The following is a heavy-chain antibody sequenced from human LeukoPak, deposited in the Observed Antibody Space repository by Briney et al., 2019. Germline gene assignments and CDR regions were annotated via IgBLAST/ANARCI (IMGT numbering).Heavy chain of an antibody. Sequence: PGGSLRLSCAASGFTFSSYAMSWVRQAPGKGLERVSAISGSGGSTYYADSVKGRFTISRDNSKNTPYLQMNSLRAEDTAVYYCAMDSGYDLTDYYYYYYMDVWGKGTTVTISS. J-gene: IGHJ6*03. CDR1: GFTFSSYA. D-gene: IGHD5-12*01. CDR3: AMDSGYDLTDYYYYYYMDV. CDR2: ISGSGGST. V-gene: IGHV3-23*01.